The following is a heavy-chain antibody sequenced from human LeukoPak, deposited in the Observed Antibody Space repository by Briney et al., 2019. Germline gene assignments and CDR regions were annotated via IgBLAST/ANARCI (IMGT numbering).Heavy chain of an antibody. Sequence: PSETLSLTCTVSVDSISSYYWSWIRQPAGKGLEWIGRIYTSGGTNYNPSLKSRVTMSVDTSKNQFSLKLSSVTAADPAVYYCARDQSYDFWSGYSNWFDPWGQGTLVSVSS. J-gene: IGHJ5*02. CDR1: VDSISSYY. CDR2: IYTSGGT. CDR3: ARDQSYDFWSGYSNWFDP. D-gene: IGHD3-3*01. V-gene: IGHV4-4*07.